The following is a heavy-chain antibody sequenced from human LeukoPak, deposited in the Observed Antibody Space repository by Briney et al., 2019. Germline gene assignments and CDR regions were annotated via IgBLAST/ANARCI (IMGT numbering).Heavy chain of an antibody. CDR1: GFTFSRYG. CDR3: AKYRQLGYYFDH. D-gene: IGHD1-1*01. Sequence: GGSLTLSCAASGFTFSRYGMHWVRQAPGKGLQWVAFIRYDGSETYYIDSVKGRFTISRDSSKNTLFLQMNSLRPEDTAVYYCAKYRQLGYYFDHWGQGIPVTVSS. CDR2: IRYDGSET. V-gene: IGHV3-30*02. J-gene: IGHJ4*02.